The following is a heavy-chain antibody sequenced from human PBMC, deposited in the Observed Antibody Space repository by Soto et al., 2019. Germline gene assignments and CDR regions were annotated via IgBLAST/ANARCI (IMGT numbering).Heavy chain of an antibody. CDR1: GGSISSSIYY. V-gene: IGHV4-39*01. D-gene: IGHD3-22*01. J-gene: IGHJ3*01. Sequence: SETLSLTCTVSGGSISSSIYYWGWIRQPPGKGLEWIGSIYSSGTTYYNPSLRSRVTVSVDTSKNQFSLRLTSVTAADTAVYYCATPVSTGYQGLEVWGQGAMVTVSS. CDR3: ATPVSTGYQGLEV. CDR2: IYSSGTT.